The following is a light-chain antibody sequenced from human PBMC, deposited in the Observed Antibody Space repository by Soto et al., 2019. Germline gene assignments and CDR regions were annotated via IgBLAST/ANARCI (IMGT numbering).Light chain of an antibody. CDR1: QSISSR. Sequence: DIQMTQSPSTLSASVGDRVTITCRASQSISSRLALYQQKPGKAPKLLIYKASSLESGVPSRFSGSGSGTEFTLTISSLQPDESATYYCQQYNSYWTFGQGTKVEIK. J-gene: IGKJ1*01. V-gene: IGKV1-5*03. CDR2: KAS. CDR3: QQYNSYWT.